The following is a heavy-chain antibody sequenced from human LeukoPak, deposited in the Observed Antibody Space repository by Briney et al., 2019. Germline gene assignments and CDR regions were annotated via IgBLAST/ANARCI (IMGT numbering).Heavy chain of an antibody. CDR3: SRENGAFSPFGY. CDR2: VSLEGVR. Sequence: SETLSLTCGVSGGSITTTNWGSWVRRFPGQGLQWIGEVSLEGVRNYNPSLTSRVTMSLDRAKNLLSLNLNSVTAADTAVYYCSRENGAFSPFGYWGQGILVTV. CDR1: GGSITTTNW. J-gene: IGHJ4*02. V-gene: IGHV4-4*02. D-gene: IGHD2-8*01.